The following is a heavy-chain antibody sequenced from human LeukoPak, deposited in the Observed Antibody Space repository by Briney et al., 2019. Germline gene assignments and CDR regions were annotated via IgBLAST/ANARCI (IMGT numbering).Heavy chain of an antibody. D-gene: IGHD6-19*01. CDR3: VRGSGWYYL. V-gene: IGHV4-59*01. CDR1: GGSISNYY. CDR2: IYYSGST. J-gene: IGHJ4*02. Sequence: SETLSLTCTVSGGSISNYYWSWIRQPPGKGLEWIGYIYYSGSTNYNPSLKSRVTISVDTSKNQFSLRLSSVTAADTAVYYCVRGSGWYYLWGQGTLVIVSS.